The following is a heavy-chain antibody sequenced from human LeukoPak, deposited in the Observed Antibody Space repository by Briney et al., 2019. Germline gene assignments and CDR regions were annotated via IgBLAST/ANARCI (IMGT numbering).Heavy chain of an antibody. J-gene: IGHJ4*02. CDR3: ARQRGYYDSSGPNDY. Sequence: GESLEISCKGSGYSFTSYWIGWVRQMPGKGLEWMGIIYPGDSDTRYSPSFQGQVTISADKSINTAYLQWSSLKASDTAIYYCARQRGYYDSSGPNDYWGQGTLVTVSS. CDR1: GYSFTSYW. V-gene: IGHV5-51*01. CDR2: IYPGDSDT. D-gene: IGHD3-22*01.